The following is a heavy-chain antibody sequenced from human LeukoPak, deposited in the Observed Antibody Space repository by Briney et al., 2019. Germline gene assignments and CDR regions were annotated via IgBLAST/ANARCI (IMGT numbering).Heavy chain of an antibody. CDR3: AIVGGGAFDI. CDR1: GFTFDDYG. J-gene: IGHJ3*02. CDR2: INWTGGST. V-gene: IGHV3-20*04. Sequence: GGSLRLSCAASGFTFDDYGMSWVRQAPGKGLEWVSGINWTGGSTGYADSVKGRFTISRDNAKNSLYLQMNSLRAEDTALHYCAIVGGGAFDIWGQGTMVTVSS. D-gene: IGHD3-10*01.